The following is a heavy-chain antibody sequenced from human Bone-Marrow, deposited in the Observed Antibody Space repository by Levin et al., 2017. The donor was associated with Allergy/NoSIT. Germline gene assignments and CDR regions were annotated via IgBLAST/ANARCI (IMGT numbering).Heavy chain of an antibody. V-gene: IGHV3-33*01. CDR3: TRDRGEWGQFYFDY. Sequence: GEPLKISCAASGFTFSAFGMHWVRQPPGRGLEWVAVISYDGGHKFYADSVKGRFTISRDNSKNTHYLQMNSLRAEDTAVYYCTRDRGEWGQFYFDYWGQGILVTVSS. D-gene: IGHD1-26*01. J-gene: IGHJ4*02. CDR1: GFTFSAFG. CDR2: ISYDGGHK.